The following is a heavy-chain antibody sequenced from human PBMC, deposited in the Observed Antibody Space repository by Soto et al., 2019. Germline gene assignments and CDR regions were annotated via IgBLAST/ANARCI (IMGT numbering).Heavy chain of an antibody. D-gene: IGHD2-15*01. CDR2: ISDTGGST. CDR1: GFTFSSYA. J-gene: IGHJ4*02. V-gene: IGHV3-23*01. Sequence: EVQLLESGGGLVQPGGSLRLSCAASGFTFSSYAMSWVCQAPGKGLEWVSRISDTGGSTYYADSVKGRFTISRDSSKNTLYLQMNSLRADDTAIYYCAKVGELAVGGFDYWGPGTLVTVSS. CDR3: AKVGELAVGGFDY.